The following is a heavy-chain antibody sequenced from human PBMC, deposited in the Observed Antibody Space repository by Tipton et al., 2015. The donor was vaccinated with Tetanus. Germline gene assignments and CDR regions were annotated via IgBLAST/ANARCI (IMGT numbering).Heavy chain of an antibody. J-gene: IGHJ4*02. D-gene: IGHD2-2*01. Sequence: TLSLTCSLSGGSISNSEYCWAWIRQPPGKGLEWIGSVFDSGTSYYNPSLKSRVTISVDTSKNHFSLRLSSVTAAETAVYYCAEGRRFCSSNSCHEYYFDSWGRGTLVTVSS. CDR3: AEGRRFCSSNSCHEYYFDS. V-gene: IGHV4-39*02. CDR2: VFDSGTS. CDR1: GGSISNSEYC.